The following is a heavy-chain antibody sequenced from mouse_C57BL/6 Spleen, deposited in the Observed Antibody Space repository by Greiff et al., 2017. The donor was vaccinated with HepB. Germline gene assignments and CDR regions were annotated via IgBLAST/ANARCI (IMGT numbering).Heavy chain of an antibody. J-gene: IGHJ1*03. V-gene: IGHV7-3*01. CDR2: IRNKANGYTT. D-gene: IGHD1-1*01. CDR3: ARYISGSSAHWYFDV. Sequence: EVKLLESGGGLVQPGGSLSLSCAASGFTFTDYYMSWVRQPPGKALEWLGFIRNKANGYTTEYSASVKGRFTISRDNSQSILYLQMNALRAEDSATYYCARYISGSSAHWYFDVWGTGTTVTVSS. CDR1: GFTFTDYY.